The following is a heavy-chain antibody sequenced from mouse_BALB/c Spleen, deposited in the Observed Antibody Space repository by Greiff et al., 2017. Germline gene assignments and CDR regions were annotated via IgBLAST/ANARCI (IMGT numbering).Heavy chain of an antibody. D-gene: IGHD1-2*01. V-gene: IGHV5-6-5*01. CDR1: GFTFSSYA. Sequence: EVQGVESGGGLVKPGGSLKLSCAASGFTFSSYAMSWVRQTPEKRLEWVASISSGGSTYYPDSVKGRFTISRDNARNILYLQMSSLRSEDTAMYYCAGITTATAWFAYWGQGTLVTVSA. CDR2: ISSGGST. CDR3: AGITTATAWFAY. J-gene: IGHJ3*01.